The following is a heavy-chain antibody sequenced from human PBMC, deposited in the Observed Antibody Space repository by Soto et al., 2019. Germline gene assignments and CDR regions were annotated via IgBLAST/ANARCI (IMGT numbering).Heavy chain of an antibody. CDR2: ISYDGSNK. D-gene: IGHD6-6*01. CDR1: GFTFSSYG. J-gene: IGHJ4*02. CDR3: AKDRLVQSHFDY. V-gene: IGHV3-30*18. Sequence: XGSLRLSCSAAGFTFSSYGMHWVRQAPGKGLEWVAVISYDGSNKYYADSVKGRFTISRDNSKNTLYLQMNSLRAEDTAVYYCAKDRLVQSHFDYWGQGTLVTVSS.